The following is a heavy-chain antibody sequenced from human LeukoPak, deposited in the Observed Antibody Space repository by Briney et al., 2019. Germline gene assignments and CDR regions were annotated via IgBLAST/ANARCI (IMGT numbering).Heavy chain of an antibody. CDR2: MNPNSGNT. CDR1: GYTFTSYD. Sequence: GASVKVSCKASGYTFTSYDINWVRQATGQGLEWMGWMNPNSGNTGYAQKFQGRVTMTRDTSISTAYMELSRLRSDDTAVYYCASWGTEDYYYGSGGFDYWGQGTLVTVSS. J-gene: IGHJ4*02. V-gene: IGHV1-8*01. CDR3: ASWGTEDYYYGSGGFDY. D-gene: IGHD3-10*01.